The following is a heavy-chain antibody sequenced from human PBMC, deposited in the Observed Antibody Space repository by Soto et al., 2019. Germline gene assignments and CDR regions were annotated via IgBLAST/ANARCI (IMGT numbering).Heavy chain of an antibody. CDR3: ARDKVVGPTTLDY. CDR1: GFTFSTYW. Sequence: PVGSLRLSCVVSGFTFSTYWMSWVRQAPGKGLEWAANIKEDGSEKYYLDSVKGRFTIYRDNAKNSLYLQMNSLRAEDTAVYYCARDKVVGPTTLDYWGQGTLVTVSS. J-gene: IGHJ4*02. V-gene: IGHV3-7*03. D-gene: IGHD1-26*01. CDR2: IKEDGSEK.